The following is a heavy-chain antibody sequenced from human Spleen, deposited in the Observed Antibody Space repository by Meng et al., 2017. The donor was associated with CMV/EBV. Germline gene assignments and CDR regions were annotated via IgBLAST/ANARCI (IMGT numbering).Heavy chain of an antibody. CDR3: ARGGGHCSSTSCFTSSGYYYGMDV. Sequence: ASVKVSCKASGYTFTDYYIHWVRQAPGQGLEWMGWIKPNSGDTDYAQKFQGRVTMTRETSISTAYLELSRLRSDDTAVYYCARGGGHCSSTSCFTSSGYYYGMDVWGQGTTVTVSS. CDR1: GYTFTDYY. D-gene: IGHD2-2*01. CDR2: IKPNSGDT. J-gene: IGHJ6*02. V-gene: IGHV1-2*02.